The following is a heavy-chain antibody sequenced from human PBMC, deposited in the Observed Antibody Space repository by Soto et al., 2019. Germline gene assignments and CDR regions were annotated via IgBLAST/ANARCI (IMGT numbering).Heavy chain of an antibody. CDR1: GFTFSSYW. Sequence: GESLKISCAASGFTFSSYWMSWVRQAPGKGLEWVANIKQDGSEKYYVDSVKGRFTISRDNAKNSLYLQMNSLRAEDTAVYYCARASRNYYDSSGYPDYWGQGTLVTVSS. J-gene: IGHJ4*02. D-gene: IGHD3-22*01. CDR3: ARASRNYYDSSGYPDY. CDR2: IKQDGSEK. V-gene: IGHV3-7*04.